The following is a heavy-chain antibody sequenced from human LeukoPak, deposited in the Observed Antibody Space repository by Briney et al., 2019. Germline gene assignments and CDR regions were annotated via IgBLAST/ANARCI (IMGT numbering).Heavy chain of an antibody. CDR3: ARDSSMLRGPLVIYYFDF. D-gene: IGHD3-10*01. CDR2: INQDGSEK. J-gene: IGHJ4*02. CDR1: GFTFRSYW. V-gene: IGHV3-7*01. Sequence: PGGSLRLSCAASGFTFRSYWINWVRQAPGKGLEWVANINQDGSEKYYVDSVKGRFTISRDNAKNSLYLQMNSLRAEDTAVYYCARDSSMLRGPLVIYYFDFWGQGTLVTVSS.